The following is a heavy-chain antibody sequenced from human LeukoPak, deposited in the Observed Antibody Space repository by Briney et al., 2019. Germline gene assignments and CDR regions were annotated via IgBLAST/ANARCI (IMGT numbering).Heavy chain of an antibody. CDR1: GFTFSSYS. J-gene: IGHJ4*02. V-gene: IGHV3-23*01. CDR3: AKGRAVGESYYDY. CDR2: ISGSRAST. Sequence: GGSLRLSCAASGFTFSSYSMNWVRQAPGKGLEWVSTISGSRASTYYADAVKGRFTISRDDSSNTLYLQMNSLRGEDTAIYYCAKGRAVGESYYDYWGQGTLVTVSS. D-gene: IGHD1-26*01.